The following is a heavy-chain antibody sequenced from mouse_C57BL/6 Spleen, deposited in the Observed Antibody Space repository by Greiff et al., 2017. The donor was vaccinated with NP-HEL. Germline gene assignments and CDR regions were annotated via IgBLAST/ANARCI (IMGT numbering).Heavy chain of an antibody. V-gene: IGHV1-53*01. J-gene: IGHJ3*01. D-gene: IGHD2-10*01. Sequence: QVQLQQPGTELVQPGASVKLSCTASGYTFTSYWMHWVRQRPGQGLEWIGNINPSNGGTNYNENFTSKATLTVDKSSSTAYMQLRSLTTEDSAVYYCAGSYYGPGFAYWGQGTLVTVSA. CDR1: GYTFTSYW. CDR3: AGSYYGPGFAY. CDR2: INPSNGGT.